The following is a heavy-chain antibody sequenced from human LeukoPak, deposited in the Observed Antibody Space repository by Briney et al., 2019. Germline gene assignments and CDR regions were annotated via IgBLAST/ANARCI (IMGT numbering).Heavy chain of an antibody. D-gene: IGHD3-22*01. CDR3: ARSTGYYWYFDL. CDR2: IYYSGST. V-gene: IGHV4-39*01. CDR1: GGSISSSGYY. Sequence: SETLSLTCTVSGGSISSSGYYWGCIRQPPGKGLEWIATIYYSGSTYYNPSLKSRVTISVDMSKNQFSLKLSSVTAADTAVYYCARSTGYYWYFDLWGRGTLVTVSS. J-gene: IGHJ2*01.